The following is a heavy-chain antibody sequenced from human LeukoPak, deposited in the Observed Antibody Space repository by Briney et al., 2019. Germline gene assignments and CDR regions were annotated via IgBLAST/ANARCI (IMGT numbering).Heavy chain of an antibody. J-gene: IGHJ6*03. CDR2: IYTSGST. CDR1: GGSISSNY. CDR3: ASSQDDFWSGYYQDYYMDV. V-gene: IGHV4-4*07. D-gene: IGHD3-3*01. Sequence: PSETLSLTCTVSGGSISSNYWSWIRQPAGKGLEWIGRIYTSGSTNYNPSLKSRVTMSVDTSKNQFSLKLSSVTAADTAVYYCASSQDDFWSGYYQDYYMDVWGKGTTVTVSS.